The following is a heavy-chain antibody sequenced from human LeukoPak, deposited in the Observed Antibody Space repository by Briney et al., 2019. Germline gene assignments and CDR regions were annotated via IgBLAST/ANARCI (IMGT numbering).Heavy chain of an antibody. Sequence: SETLTLTCTVSGGSVFSGGYYWSWIRQHPGKGLEWIGYIYYSASTYYKPSLKSRVTISIDTSRAQFSLKLSSVTAADTAVYYCARGPLGASFVDYWGQGTLVTVSS. CDR3: ARGPLGASFVDY. D-gene: IGHD1-26*01. J-gene: IGHJ4*02. CDR1: GGSVFSGGYY. CDR2: IYYSAST. V-gene: IGHV4-31*03.